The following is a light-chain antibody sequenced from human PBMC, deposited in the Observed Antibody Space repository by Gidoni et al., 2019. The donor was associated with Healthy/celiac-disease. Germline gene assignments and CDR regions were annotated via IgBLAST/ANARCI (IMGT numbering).Light chain of an antibody. J-gene: IGKJ4*01. CDR1: QDISNY. V-gene: IGKV1-33*01. Sequence: DIQMAQSPSSLSASVGDRVTITCQASQDISNYLNWYQQKPGKAPKLLIYDASNLATGVPSRFSGSGSVTDFTFTISRLQPEDIATYYCQQYDNLPLTFGGGTQVEIK. CDR3: QQYDNLPLT. CDR2: DAS.